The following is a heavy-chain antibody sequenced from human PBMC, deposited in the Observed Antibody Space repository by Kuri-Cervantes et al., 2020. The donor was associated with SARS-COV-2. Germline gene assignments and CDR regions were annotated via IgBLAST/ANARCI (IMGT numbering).Heavy chain of an antibody. CDR1: GFSLNNFG. Sequence: GESLKISCAASGFSLNNFGIHWVRQAPGKGLEWVGRIYSKSDAAEYAAPDGGTTDYAAPVKGRFIISRDDSKNTLFLQMNVLQTEDTAVYYCTTGPLDYWGHGTLVTVSS. J-gene: IGHJ4*01. V-gene: IGHV3-15*07. CDR2: IYSKSDAAEYAAPDGGTT. CDR3: TTGPLDY.